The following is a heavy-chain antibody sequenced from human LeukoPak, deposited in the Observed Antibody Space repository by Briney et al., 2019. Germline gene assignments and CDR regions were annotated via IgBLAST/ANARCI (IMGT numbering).Heavy chain of an antibody. CDR2: IDYSGST. V-gene: IGHV4-59*01. D-gene: IGHD6-13*01. J-gene: IGHJ3*02. CDR1: GGSFSSYY. Sequence: PSETLSLTCTVSGGSFSSYYWNWIRQPPGKGLEWIGYIDYSGSTNYNPSLKSRVTISVDTSKNQFSLKLSSVTAADTAVYYCARESIAAAGIDAFDIWGQGTMVTVSS. CDR3: ARESIAAAGIDAFDI.